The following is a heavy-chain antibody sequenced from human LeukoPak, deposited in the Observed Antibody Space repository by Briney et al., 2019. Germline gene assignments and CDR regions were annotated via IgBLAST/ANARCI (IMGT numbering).Heavy chain of an antibody. CDR2: INSDGSST. CDR3: ARVQAAAATPDY. Sequence: GGSLRLSCAASGFTFSSYCMHWVRQAPGKGLVWVSRINSDGSSTSYADSVKGRFTISRDNAKNTLYLQMNSLRAEGTDVYYCARVQAAAATPDYWGQGTLVTVSS. CDR1: GFTFSSYC. J-gene: IGHJ4*02. D-gene: IGHD6-13*01. V-gene: IGHV3-74*01.